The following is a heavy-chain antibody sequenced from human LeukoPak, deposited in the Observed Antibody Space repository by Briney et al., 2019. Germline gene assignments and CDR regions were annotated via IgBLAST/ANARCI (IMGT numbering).Heavy chain of an antibody. V-gene: IGHV1-46*01. J-gene: IGHJ6*02. CDR3: ARDGTAHGMDV. CDR2: INPSGGST. Sequence: ASVKVSCKASGYTFTSYYMHWVRQAPGQGLEWMGIINPSGGSTSYAQKFQGRVTMTRDASTSTVYMELSSLRSEDTAVYYCARDGTAHGMDVWGQGTTVTVSS. CDR1: GYTFTSYY. D-gene: IGHD5-18*01.